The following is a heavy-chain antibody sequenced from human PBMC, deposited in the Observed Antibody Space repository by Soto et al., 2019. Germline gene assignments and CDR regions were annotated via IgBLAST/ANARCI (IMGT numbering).Heavy chain of an antibody. CDR2: ITDTGGDT. CDR1: GLTFGSRA. J-gene: IGHJ4*02. CDR3: ARGSTDSYPGSRIFDF. V-gene: IGHV3-23*01. Sequence: LRLSCVASGLTFGSRAMSWIRQAPGEGLEWVSTITDTGGDTKYAESVRGRFTMSRDNSKKTLYLQMNSLRVEDSALYYCARGSTDSYPGSRIFDFWGRGTLVTVSS. D-gene: IGHD3-10*01.